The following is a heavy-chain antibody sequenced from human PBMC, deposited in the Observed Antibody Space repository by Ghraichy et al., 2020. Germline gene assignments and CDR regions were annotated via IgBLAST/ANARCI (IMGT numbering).Heavy chain of an antibody. Sequence: GGSLRLSCAASGFTFNNYAMSWVRQAPGKGLEWVSGISGSGGSTYYADSVKGRFTISRDNSKNTLYLQMNSLRDEDTAVYYCARVRGATLNYSYMDVWGKGTTVTVSS. CDR2: ISGSGGST. D-gene: IGHD1-26*01. V-gene: IGHV3-23*01. CDR1: GFTFNNYA. J-gene: IGHJ6*03. CDR3: ARVRGATLNYSYMDV.